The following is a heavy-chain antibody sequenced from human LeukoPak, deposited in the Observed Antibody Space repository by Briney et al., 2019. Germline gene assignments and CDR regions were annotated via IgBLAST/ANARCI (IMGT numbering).Heavy chain of an antibody. Sequence: ASVKVSCKASGYTFTGYYMHTVRQAPGQGLERMGWFNPNSGGTNYAQKFQGRVTMTRDTSISTAYMEMSRLRFDDAAVHYCASGASYDSSGRGSDYWGQGTLVTVSS. CDR1: GYTFTGYY. CDR2: FNPNSGGT. J-gene: IGHJ4*02. CDR3: ASGASYDSSGRGSDY. D-gene: IGHD3-22*01. V-gene: IGHV1-2*02.